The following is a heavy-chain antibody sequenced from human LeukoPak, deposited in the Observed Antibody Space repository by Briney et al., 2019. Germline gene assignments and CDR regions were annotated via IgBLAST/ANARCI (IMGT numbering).Heavy chain of an antibody. D-gene: IGHD4-17*01. CDR3: AKDIYGDYGGLDY. J-gene: IGHJ4*02. CDR1: GFTFDNFA. V-gene: IGHV3-23*01. CDR2: ITGSGGST. Sequence: GGSLRLSCAPSGFTFDNFAMTWVRQAPGKGLEWVSEITGSGGSTYYADSVKGRFTISRDNSKNTLYLQMNSLRAEDTAVYYCAKDIYGDYGGLDYWGQGTLVTVSS.